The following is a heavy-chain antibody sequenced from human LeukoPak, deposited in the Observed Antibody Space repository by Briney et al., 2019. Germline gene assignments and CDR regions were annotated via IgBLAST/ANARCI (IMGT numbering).Heavy chain of an antibody. V-gene: IGHV3-21*01. Sequence: GGSLKLSCAASGFTFSSYSMNWVRQAPGKGLEWVSSISSSSSYIYYADSVKGRFTISRDNAKNSLYLQMNSLRAEDTAVYYCARAGGYSYGYRGYFDYWGQGTLVTVSS. CDR1: GFTFSSYS. CDR3: ARAGGYSYGYRGYFDY. J-gene: IGHJ4*02. D-gene: IGHD5-18*01. CDR2: ISSSSSYI.